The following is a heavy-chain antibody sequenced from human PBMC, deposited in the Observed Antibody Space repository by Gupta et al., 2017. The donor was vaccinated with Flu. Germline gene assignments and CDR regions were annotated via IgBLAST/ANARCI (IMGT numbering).Heavy chain of an antibody. J-gene: IGHJ4*02. Sequence: EVQVLESGVGWVEPRRSLRLYCQASGFHFSTYAMRWVRQDPGKGLEWVCFVSGSGVSTYYADSVKGRFTITRDNSKNTLFLQIDSPGVEDTAVYYCAKEEYKMLYFENWGQGTLVTVSS. V-gene: IGHV3-23*01. CDR3: AKEEYKMLYFEN. D-gene: IGHD2-2*01. CDR1: GFHFSTYA. CDR2: VSGSGVST.